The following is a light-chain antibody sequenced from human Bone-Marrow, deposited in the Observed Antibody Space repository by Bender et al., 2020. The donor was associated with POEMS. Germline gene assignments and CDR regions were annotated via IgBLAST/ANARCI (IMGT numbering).Light chain of an antibody. J-gene: IGLJ1*01. V-gene: IGLV3-25*03. CDR3: QSADSGGAVV. CDR1: ALSNQY. CDR2: KDT. Sequence: SYELTQPPSVSVSPGQTARITCSADALSNQYAYWYQQKPGQAPVVVMYKDTERPSGIPERFSGSSSGTTVTLTIRGVQAEDEADYYCQSADSGGAVVFGTGTKVTV.